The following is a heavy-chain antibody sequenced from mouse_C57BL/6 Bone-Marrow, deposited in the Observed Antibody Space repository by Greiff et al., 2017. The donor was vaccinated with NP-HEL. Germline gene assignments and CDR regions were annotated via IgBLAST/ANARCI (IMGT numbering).Heavy chain of an antibody. J-gene: IGHJ2*01. D-gene: IGHD1-1*01. Sequence: VQLLQSGAELVRPGASVKLSCTASGFNIKDDYMHWVKQRPEQGLEWIGWIDPENGDTEYASKFQGKATITADTSSNTAYLQLSSLTSEDTAIYYCTTWDYYGSLEYWGQGTTLTVSS. CDR1: GFNIKDDY. CDR3: TTWDYYGSLEY. V-gene: IGHV14-4*01. CDR2: IDPENGDT.